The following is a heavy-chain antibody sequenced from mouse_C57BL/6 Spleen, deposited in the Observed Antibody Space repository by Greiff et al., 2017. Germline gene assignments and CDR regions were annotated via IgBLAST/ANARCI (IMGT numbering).Heavy chain of an antibody. D-gene: IGHD2-2*01. Sequence: EVHLVESGGGLVQPGGSLSLSCAASGFTFTDYYMSWVRQPPGKALEWLGFIRNKANGYTTEYSASVKGRFTISRDNSQSILYLQMNALRAEDSATYYCARDVGYEYFDVWGTVTTVTVAS. CDR2: IRNKANGYTT. V-gene: IGHV7-3*01. CDR3: ARDVGYEYFDV. J-gene: IGHJ1*03. CDR1: GFTFTDYY.